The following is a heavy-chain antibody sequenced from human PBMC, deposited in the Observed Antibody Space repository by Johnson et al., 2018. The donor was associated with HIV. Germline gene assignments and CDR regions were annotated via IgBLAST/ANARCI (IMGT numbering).Heavy chain of an antibody. J-gene: IGHJ3*02. CDR2: IGTAGDT. CDR1: GFTFSSYD. V-gene: IGHV3-13*01. D-gene: IGHD2/OR15-2a*01. CDR3: ARGSARRDGERVIAGGACDI. Sequence: VQLVESGGGLVQPGGSLRLSCAASGFTFSSYDMHWVRQATGKGLEWVSAIGTAGDTYYPGSVKGRFTISRENAKNSLYLQMNSLRAGDTAVYYCARGSARRDGERVIAGGACDIWGQGTMVTVSS.